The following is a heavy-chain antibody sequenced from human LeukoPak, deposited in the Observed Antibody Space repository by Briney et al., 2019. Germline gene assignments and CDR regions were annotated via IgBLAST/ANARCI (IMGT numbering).Heavy chain of an antibody. Sequence: ASVKVSCKASGYTFTGYYMHWVRQAPGQGLEWMGWINPNSGGTNYAQKLQGRVTMTTDTSTSTAYMELRSLRSDDTAVYYCARDLRSYYVSLYSQHWGQGTLVTVSS. CDR3: ARDLRSYYVSLYSQH. CDR1: GYTFTGYY. V-gene: IGHV1-2*02. CDR2: INPNSGGT. D-gene: IGHD1-26*01. J-gene: IGHJ1*01.